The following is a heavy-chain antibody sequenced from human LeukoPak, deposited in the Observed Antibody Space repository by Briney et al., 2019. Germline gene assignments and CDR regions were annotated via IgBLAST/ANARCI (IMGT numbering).Heavy chain of an antibody. CDR2: INPRTSNT. J-gene: IGHJ6*03. CDR1: GYTFTRFY. D-gene: IGHD6-6*01. Sequence: ASVKVSCKASGYTFTRFYMHWVRQAPGQGLEWMGIINPRTSNTSYAQKFQGRVTMTRDMSTTTVYMELSSLRSEDAAVYYCATNSTRIAVRPSDYYYYMDVWGKGTTVIASS. V-gene: IGHV1-46*01. CDR3: ATNSTRIAVRPSDYYYYMDV.